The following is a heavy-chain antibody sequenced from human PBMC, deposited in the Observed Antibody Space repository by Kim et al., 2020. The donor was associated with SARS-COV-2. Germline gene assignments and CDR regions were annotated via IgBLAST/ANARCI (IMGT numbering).Heavy chain of an antibody. CDR3: VKDVQYYYDSSGFPDY. J-gene: IGHJ4*02. V-gene: IGHV3-64D*06. Sequence: SGKGRFPMSRDNSKNPLYLQMSSLRAEDTAVYYCVKDVQYYYDSSGFPDYWGQGTLVTVSS. D-gene: IGHD3-22*01.